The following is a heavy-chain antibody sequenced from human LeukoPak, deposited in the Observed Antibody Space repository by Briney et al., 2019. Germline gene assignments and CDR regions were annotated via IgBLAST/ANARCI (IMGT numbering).Heavy chain of an antibody. CDR3: ARGRYCTTTSCTYWYFDL. V-gene: IGHV4-4*07. D-gene: IGHD2-2*01. CDR1: GGSISSYY. J-gene: IGHJ2*01. CDR2: VYSSGTT. Sequence: SETLSLTCTVSGGSISSYYWSWIRQPAGEGLEWIGRVYSSGTTNYNPSLQSRVTMSVDSSKNEFSLKLNSVTAADTAVYYCARGRYCTTTSCTYWYFDLWGRGTLVTASS.